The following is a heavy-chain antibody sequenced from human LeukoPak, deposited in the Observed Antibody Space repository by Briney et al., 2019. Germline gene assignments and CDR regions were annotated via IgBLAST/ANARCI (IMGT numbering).Heavy chain of an antibody. CDR1: GFTFSSYW. CDR3: AKGSAVAGTPTDY. Sequence: GGSLRLSCAASGFTFSSYWMSWVRQAPGKGLEWVSVIYSSGSTYYADSVKGRFTISRDNSKNTLYLQMNSLRAEDTAVYYCAKGSAVAGTPTDYWGQGTLVTVSS. D-gene: IGHD6-19*01. J-gene: IGHJ4*02. V-gene: IGHV3-23*05. CDR2: IYSSGST.